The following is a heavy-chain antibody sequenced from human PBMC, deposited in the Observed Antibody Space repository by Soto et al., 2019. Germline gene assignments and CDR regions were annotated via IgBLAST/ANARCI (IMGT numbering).Heavy chain of an antibody. V-gene: IGHV3-23*01. J-gene: IGHJ6*02. Sequence: EAQLLESGGGLAQPGGSPRLSCEASGLMFNTYAMTWVRQAPGKGLEWVATITTTGGGTYYADSVKGRFTISRDNSNNRLYLQMYSLRAEDTAVYFCANRPRYYNLDVWGQGTTVTVSS. CDR2: ITTTGGGT. CDR3: ANRPRYYNLDV. CDR1: GLMFNTYA.